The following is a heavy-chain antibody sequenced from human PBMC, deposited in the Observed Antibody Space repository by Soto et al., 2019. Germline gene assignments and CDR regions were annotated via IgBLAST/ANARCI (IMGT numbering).Heavy chain of an antibody. CDR3: ARALGYCISTSCYGTYGMDV. Sequence: PGGSLRLSCAASGFTFGSYGMHWVRQAPGKGLEWVAVIWYDGSNKYYADSVKGRFTISRDNSKNTLYLQMNSLRAEDTAVYYCARALGYCISTSCYGTYGMDVWGQGTTVTVSS. CDR1: GFTFGSYG. CDR2: IWYDGSNK. J-gene: IGHJ6*02. V-gene: IGHV3-33*01. D-gene: IGHD2-2*01.